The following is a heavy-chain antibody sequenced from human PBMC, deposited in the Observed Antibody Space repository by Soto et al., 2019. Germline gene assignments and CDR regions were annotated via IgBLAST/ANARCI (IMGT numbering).Heavy chain of an antibody. CDR2: MNPNSGNT. CDR1: GYTFTSYD. V-gene: IGHV1-8*01. CDR3: ARGVRVYDFWSGYYQAPIDY. D-gene: IGHD3-3*01. Sequence: ASVKVSCKASGYTFTSYDINWVRQATGQGLEWMGWMNPNSGNTGYAQKFQGRVTMTRNTSISTAYMELSSLRSEDTAVYYCARGVRVYDFWSGYYQAPIDYWGQGTLVTVSS. J-gene: IGHJ4*02.